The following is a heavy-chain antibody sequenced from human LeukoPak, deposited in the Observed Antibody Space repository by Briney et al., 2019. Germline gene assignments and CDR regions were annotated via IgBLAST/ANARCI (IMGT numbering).Heavy chain of an antibody. D-gene: IGHD3-16*01. J-gene: IGHJ3*02. CDR1: GFTVSSNY. CDR3: ARDRHYDYVWGSYSDAFDI. Sequence: GGSLRLSCAASGFTVSSNYMSWVRQAPGKGLEWVSVIYSGGSTYYADSVKGRFTISRDNSKNTLYLQMNSLRAEDTAVYYCARDRHYDYVWGSYSDAFDIWGQGTMVTVSS. V-gene: IGHV3-66*01. CDR2: IYSGGST.